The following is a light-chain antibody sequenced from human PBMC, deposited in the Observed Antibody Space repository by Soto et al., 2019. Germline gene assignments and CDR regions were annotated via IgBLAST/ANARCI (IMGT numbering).Light chain of an antibody. CDR3: QQYGGSPYT. Sequence: EIVLTQSPGTQSLSPGERATLSCRASQSVRSNYLAWYQQKPGQTPRLLFYGASSRSTGIPDRFSGTGSGTDFTLTISRLEPEDFAVYYCQQYGGSPYTFGQGTKLEIK. CDR2: GAS. CDR1: QSVRSNY. J-gene: IGKJ2*01. V-gene: IGKV3-20*01.